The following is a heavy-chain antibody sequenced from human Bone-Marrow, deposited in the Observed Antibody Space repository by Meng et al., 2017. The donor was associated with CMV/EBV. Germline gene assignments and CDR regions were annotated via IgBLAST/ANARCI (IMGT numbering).Heavy chain of an antibody. V-gene: IGHV3-30*02. J-gene: IGHJ4*02. D-gene: IGHD3-3*01. CDR2: IRHDGSDE. CDR3: ARDCGNDFWLLTH. Sequence: GESLKISCAASGFTFSKYGMHWARQAPGKGLEWVAFIRHDGSDEYYAESVKGRCSISKDAAETTAYLQMNSLRSGDTAVYYCARDCGNDFWLLTHWGQGTLVTVSS. CDR1: GFTFSKYG.